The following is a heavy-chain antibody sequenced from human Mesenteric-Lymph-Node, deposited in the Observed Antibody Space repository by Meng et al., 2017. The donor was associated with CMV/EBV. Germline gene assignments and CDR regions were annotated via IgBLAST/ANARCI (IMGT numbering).Heavy chain of an antibody. CDR2: ISGSGGST. CDR3: AKDPKAASSGYF. V-gene: IGHV3-23*01. D-gene: IGHD3-22*01. J-gene: IGHJ4*02. CDR1: GFTFSSYA. Sequence: GESLKISCAGSGFTFSSYAMTWVRQAPGKGLEWVSAISGSGGSTYYAGSVKGRFTISRDNSKNTLYLQMNSLRAEDTALYHCAKDPKAASSGYFWSQGTLVTVSS.